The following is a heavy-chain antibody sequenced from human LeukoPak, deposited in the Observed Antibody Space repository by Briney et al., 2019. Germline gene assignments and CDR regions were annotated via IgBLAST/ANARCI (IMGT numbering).Heavy chain of an antibody. CDR2: IYSGGDT. D-gene: IGHD2-15*01. CDR3: ARTLVGSGLDAFDI. V-gene: IGHV3-66*01. Sequence: PGGSLRLSCVASGFTVSSNYMSWVRQAPGEGLEWLSVIYSGGDTYYAHSVNGRLTISRDNSKNTLYLQINNLRAEDTALYYCARTLVGSGLDAFDIWGQGTMVTVS. CDR1: GFTVSSNY. J-gene: IGHJ3*02.